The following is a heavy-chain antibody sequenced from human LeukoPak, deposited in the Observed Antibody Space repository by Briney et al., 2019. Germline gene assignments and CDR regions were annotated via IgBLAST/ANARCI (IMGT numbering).Heavy chain of an antibody. CDR1: GGSISSSSYY. CDR2: IYYSGST. Sequence: SETLSLTCTFSGGSISSSSYYWGWIRQPPGKGLEWIGSIYYSGSTYYNPSLKSRVTISVDTSKNQFSLKLSSVTAADTAVYYCARQPPGFFDYWGQGTLVTVSS. V-gene: IGHV4-39*01. J-gene: IGHJ4*02. CDR3: ARQPPGFFDY. D-gene: IGHD3-10*01.